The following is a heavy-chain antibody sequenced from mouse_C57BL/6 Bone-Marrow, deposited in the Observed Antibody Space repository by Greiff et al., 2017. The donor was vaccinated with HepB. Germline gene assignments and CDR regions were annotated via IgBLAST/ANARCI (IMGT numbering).Heavy chain of an antibody. CDR3: ARPDYLSWFAY. V-gene: IGHV1-81*01. CDR1: GYTFTSYG. CDR2: IYPRSGNT. D-gene: IGHD1-1*01. Sequence: VKLQQSGAELARPGASVKLSCKASGYTFTSYGISWVKQRTGQGLEWIGEIYPRSGNTYYNEKFKGKATLTADKSSSTAYMELRSLTSEDSAVYFFARPDYLSWFAYWGQGTLVTVSA. J-gene: IGHJ3*01.